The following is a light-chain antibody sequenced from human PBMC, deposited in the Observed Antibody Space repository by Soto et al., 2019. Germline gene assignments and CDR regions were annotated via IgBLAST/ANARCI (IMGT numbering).Light chain of an antibody. CDR3: QQLNSYPQT. CDR2: AAS. Sequence: DIQLTQSPSFLSASVGDRVTITCRASQGISSYLAWYQQKPGKAPKLLIYAASTLQSVVLSRFSGSGSGTEFTLTISSLQPEDFATYYCQQLNSYPQTFGQVIKVDIK. CDR1: QGISSY. V-gene: IGKV1-9*01. J-gene: IGKJ1*01.